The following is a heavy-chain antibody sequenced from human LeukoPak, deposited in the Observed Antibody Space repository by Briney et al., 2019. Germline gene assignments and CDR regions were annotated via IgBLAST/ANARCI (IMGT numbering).Heavy chain of an antibody. J-gene: IGHJ6*02. D-gene: IGHD4-17*01. Sequence: PSETLSLTCTVSGGSISSYYWSWIRQPPGKGLEWIGYIYYSGSTNYNPSLKSRVTISVDTSKNQFSLKLSSVTAADTAVYYCAREYGDSRGDYYYGMDVWGQGTTVTVPS. CDR3: AREYGDSRGDYYYGMDV. V-gene: IGHV4-59*01. CDR2: IYYSGST. CDR1: GGSISSYY.